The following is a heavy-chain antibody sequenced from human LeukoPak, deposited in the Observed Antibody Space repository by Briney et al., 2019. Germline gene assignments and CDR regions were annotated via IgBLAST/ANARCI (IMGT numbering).Heavy chain of an antibody. Sequence: PSETLSLTCAVYGGSFSGYYWSWIRQPPGKGLEWIGEINHSGSTNYNPSLKSRVTISVDTSKNQFSLKLGSVTAADTAVYYCARGRGFGELFTYWGQGTLVTVSS. D-gene: IGHD3-10*01. CDR1: GGSFSGYY. CDR3: ARGRGFGELFTY. V-gene: IGHV4-34*01. J-gene: IGHJ4*02. CDR2: INHSGST.